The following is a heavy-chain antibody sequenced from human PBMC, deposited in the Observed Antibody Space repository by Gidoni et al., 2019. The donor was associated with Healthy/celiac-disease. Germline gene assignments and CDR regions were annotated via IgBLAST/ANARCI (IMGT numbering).Heavy chain of an antibody. D-gene: IGHD4-17*01. J-gene: IGHJ4*02. CDR3: AKDYDGDYAFDY. V-gene: IGHV3-23*01. Sequence: TASAFTFSSYAMSWVRQAPGKGLEWVSAISGSGGSTYYADSVKDRFPISRDNSKNTLYLQMNSLRAEDTAVYYCAKDYDGDYAFDYWGQGTLVTVSS. CDR1: AFTFSSYA. CDR2: ISGSGGST.